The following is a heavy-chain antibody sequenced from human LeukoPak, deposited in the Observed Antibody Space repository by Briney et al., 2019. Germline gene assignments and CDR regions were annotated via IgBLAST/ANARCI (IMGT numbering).Heavy chain of an antibody. J-gene: IGHJ3*02. V-gene: IGHV1-18*01. CDR1: GGTFSSYA. CDR2: ISAYNGNT. Sequence: ASVKVSCKASGGTFSSYAISWVRQAPGQGLEWMGWISAYNGNTNYAQKLQDRVTMTTDTSTSTAYMELRSLRSDDTAVYYCARPGSSSGDAFDIWGQGTMVTVSS. D-gene: IGHD6-6*01. CDR3: ARPGSSSGDAFDI.